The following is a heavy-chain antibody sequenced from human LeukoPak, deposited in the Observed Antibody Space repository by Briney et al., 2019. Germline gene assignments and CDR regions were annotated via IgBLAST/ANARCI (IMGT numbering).Heavy chain of an antibody. CDR1: GFSVSSHY. D-gene: IGHD6-19*01. CDR3: ARQNPYSSGWYGREFDY. V-gene: IGHV3-66*04. CDR2: IYRGDST. J-gene: IGHJ4*02. Sequence: PGGSLRLSCVASGFSVSSHYMSWVRQAPGKGLEWVSVIYRGDSTHYADSVKGRFTISRDSSKNTLYLQMNSLRAEDTAVYYCARQNPYSSGWYGREFDYWGQGTLVTVSS.